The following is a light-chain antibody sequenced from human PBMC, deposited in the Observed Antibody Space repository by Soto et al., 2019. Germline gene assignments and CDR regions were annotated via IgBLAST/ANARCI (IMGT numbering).Light chain of an antibody. V-gene: IGKV3-15*01. CDR2: GAS. J-gene: IGKJ2*01. Sequence: EIVMTQSPATLSVSPGERATLSCRASQSVSSNLAWYQQKPGQAPRLLIYGASTRATGIPARFSGSGSGTEFTLTSSSLQSEDLSVYYCQQYNNLPPANTFGQGTKLEI. CDR1: QSVSSN. CDR3: QQYNNLPPANT.